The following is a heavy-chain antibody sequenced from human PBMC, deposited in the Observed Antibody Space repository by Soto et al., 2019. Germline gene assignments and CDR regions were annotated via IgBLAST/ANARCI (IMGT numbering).Heavy chain of an antibody. J-gene: IGHJ6*02. V-gene: IGHV3-11*05. CDR1: GFTFRDYY. Sequence: QVQLVESGGGLVRPGGSLRLSCDASGFTFRDYYMTWFRQAPGKGLEWLSYIDSSTKYTNYADSVKGRFTISRDNAKNSLYLQRHSLRADDTAVYYCAGEYYYTIDVWGQGTMVTVSS. CDR2: IDSSTKYT. CDR3: AGEYYYTIDV.